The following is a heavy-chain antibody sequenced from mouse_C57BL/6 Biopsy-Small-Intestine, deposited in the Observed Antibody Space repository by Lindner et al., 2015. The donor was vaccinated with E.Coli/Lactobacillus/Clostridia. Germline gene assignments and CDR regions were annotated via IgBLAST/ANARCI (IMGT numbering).Heavy chain of an antibody. D-gene: IGHD1-1*01. V-gene: IGHV1-9*01. CDR2: ILPGSDST. CDR3: ARRYGVPYVMDY. CDR1: GYTFTGYW. J-gene: IGHJ4*01. Sequence: VQLQESGAELMKPGASVKLSCKATGYTFTGYWIEWVKQRPGHGLEWIGEILPGSDSTNYSEKFKGKATFTADTSSNTAYMQLSSLTTEDSAIYYCARRYGVPYVMDYWGQGTSVTVSS.